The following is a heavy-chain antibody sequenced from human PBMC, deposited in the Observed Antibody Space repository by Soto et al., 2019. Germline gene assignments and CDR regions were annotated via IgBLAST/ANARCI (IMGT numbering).Heavy chain of an antibody. CDR2: INPNSGGT. CDR3: ARDLGVGEPGDI. V-gene: IGHV1-2*02. D-gene: IGHD2-15*01. J-gene: IGHJ3*02. Sequence: QVQLVQSGAEVKKPGASVKVSCKASGYTFTGYYMHWVRQAPGQGLEWMGWINPNSGGTNYAQKFQCRVTITRSTSISTAYMELSRLRSDDTAVYYCARDLGVGEPGDIWCQWTMVTVSS. CDR1: GYTFTGYY.